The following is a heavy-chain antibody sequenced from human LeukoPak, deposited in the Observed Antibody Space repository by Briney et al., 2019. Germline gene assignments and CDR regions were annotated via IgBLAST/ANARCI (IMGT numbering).Heavy chain of an antibody. CDR3: ASTYCSGGSCHPPDGMDV. V-gene: IGHV1-69*04. J-gene: IGHJ6*02. D-gene: IGHD2-15*01. Sequence: SVKVSCKASGGTFSSYAISWVRQAPGQGLEWMGRIIPIFGIANYAQKFQGRVTITADKSTSTAYMELSSLRSEDTAVYYCASTYCSGGSCHPPDGMDVWGQGTTVTVSS. CDR1: GGTFSSYA. CDR2: IIPIFGIA.